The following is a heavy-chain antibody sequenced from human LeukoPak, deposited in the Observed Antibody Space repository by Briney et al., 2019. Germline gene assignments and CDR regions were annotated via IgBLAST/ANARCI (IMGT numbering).Heavy chain of an antibody. D-gene: IGHD3-10*01. J-gene: IGHJ1*01. V-gene: IGHV4-39*07. CDR3: ARKAWFGEYH. CDR1: GGSISSSSYY. Sequence: PSETLSHTCTVSGGSISSSSYYWGWIRQPPGKGLEWIGSIYYSGSTYYNPSLKSRVTISVDTSKNQFSLKLSSVTAADTAVYYCARKAWFGEYHWGQGTLVTVSS. CDR2: IYYSGST.